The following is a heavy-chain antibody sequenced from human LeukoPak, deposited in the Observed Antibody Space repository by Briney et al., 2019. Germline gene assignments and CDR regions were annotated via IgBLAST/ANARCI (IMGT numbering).Heavy chain of an antibody. CDR1: GYTFTGYY. CDR3: ARGPVTGLDV. V-gene: IGHV1-2*02. Sequence: ASVKVSCKASGYTFTGYYIHWVRQAPGQGLEWMGWMNPNNGGTYYAQKFQGRVTMTRDTSISTAYMELNRLGSDDTAVYYCARGPVTGLDVWGQGTTVTVSS. J-gene: IGHJ6*02. D-gene: IGHD4-17*01. CDR2: MNPNNGGT.